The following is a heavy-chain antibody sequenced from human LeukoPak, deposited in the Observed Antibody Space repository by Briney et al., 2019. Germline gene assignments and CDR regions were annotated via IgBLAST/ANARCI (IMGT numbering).Heavy chain of an antibody. CDR2: IRSSGSHI. J-gene: IGHJ6*02. CDR3: ARVSWFGDGYGMDV. CDR1: GFTFSSRG. Sequence: GGSLRLSCAASGFTFSSRGMNWVRQAPGEGLEWVSSIRSSGSHIYYADSVKGRFTISRDNAKDSLYLQMNSLRAEDTAVYYCARVSWFGDGYGMDVWGRGTKVTVSS. V-gene: IGHV3-21*01. D-gene: IGHD3-10*01.